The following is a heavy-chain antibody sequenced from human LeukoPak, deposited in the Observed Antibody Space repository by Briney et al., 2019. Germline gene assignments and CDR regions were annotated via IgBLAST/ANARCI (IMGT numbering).Heavy chain of an antibody. Sequence: GRSLRLSCAAFGITFTNSSIHWGRRAPGKGLEGVAGSWHDVSNRSYAACFKGRFTVSRDNCRNNLYLQMHSLRAEDAAVYYCARDLLLRYKWSFEKWGQGTLVTVSS. CDR1: GITFTNSS. CDR3: ARDLLLRYKWSFEK. D-gene: IGHD3-16*02. J-gene: IGHJ4*02. V-gene: IGHV3-33*01. CDR2: SWHDVSNR.